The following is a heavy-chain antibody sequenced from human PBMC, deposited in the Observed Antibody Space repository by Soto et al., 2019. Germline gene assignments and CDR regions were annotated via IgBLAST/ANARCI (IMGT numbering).Heavy chain of an antibody. CDR1: GFTFSSYA. D-gene: IGHD3-3*01. J-gene: IGHJ4*02. CDR2: ISGSGGST. CDR3: AKAGDFWSGYDY. V-gene: IGHV3-23*01. Sequence: GGSLRLSCAASGFTFSSYAMSWVRQAPGKGLEWVSAISGSGGSTYYADSVKGRFTISRDNSENTLYLQMNSLRAEDTAVYYCAKAGDFWSGYDYWGQGTLVTVSS.